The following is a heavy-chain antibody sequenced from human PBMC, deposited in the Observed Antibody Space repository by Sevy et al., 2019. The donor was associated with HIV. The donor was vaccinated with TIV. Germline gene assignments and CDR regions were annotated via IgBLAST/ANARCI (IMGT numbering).Heavy chain of an antibody. CDR2: ISYDGSNE. CDR3: ALERLSSNVAEYFQN. CDR1: GFTFSSFF. D-gene: IGHD1-1*01. Sequence: GGSLRLSCAASGFTFSSFFMHWVRQAPGKGLEWVATISYDGSNEHYADSVKGRFTISRDNSKNLLYLQMNSLRAEDTAVYYCALERLSSNVAEYFQNWGQGTLVTVSS. J-gene: IGHJ1*01. V-gene: IGHV3-30-3*01.